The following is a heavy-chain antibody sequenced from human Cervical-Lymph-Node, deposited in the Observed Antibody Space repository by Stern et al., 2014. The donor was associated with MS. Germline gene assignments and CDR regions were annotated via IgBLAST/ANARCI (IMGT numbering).Heavy chain of an antibody. J-gene: IGHJ4*02. V-gene: IGHV3-74*02. CDR3: ARGVGAVTTVD. CDR1: GFTFSSYW. CDR2: IDSDGSST. D-gene: IGHD4-17*01. Sequence: EVQLVESGGGLVRPGGSLRLSCAASGFTFSSYWMHWVRQAPGKGLVWVSRIDSDGSSTSYADFVKGRVKMRRDNAKNTLYLQMNSRRAEDTAVYYCARGVGAVTTVDWGQGTLVTVSS.